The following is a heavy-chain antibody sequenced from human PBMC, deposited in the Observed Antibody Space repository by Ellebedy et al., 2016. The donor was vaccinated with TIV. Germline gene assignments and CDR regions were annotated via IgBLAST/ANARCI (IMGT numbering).Heavy chain of an antibody. CDR2: FDPEDGET. D-gene: IGHD3-3*01. CDR1: GYTLTELS. V-gene: IGHV1-24*01. CDR3: ARGVVQGAGITCFDY. Sequence: ASVKVSCXVSGYTLTELSMHWVRQAPGKGLEWMGGFDPEDGETIYAQKFQGRVTMTEDTSTDTAYMELSSLRSEDTAVYYCARGVVQGAGITCFDYWGQGTLVTVSS. J-gene: IGHJ4*02.